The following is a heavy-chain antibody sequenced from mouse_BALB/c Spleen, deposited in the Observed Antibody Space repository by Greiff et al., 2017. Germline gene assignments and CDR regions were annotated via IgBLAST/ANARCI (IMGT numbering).Heavy chain of an antibody. D-gene: IGHD2-14*01. Sequence: EVKLLESGPGLVKPSQSLSLTCSVTGYSITSGYYWNWIRQFPGNKLEWMGYISYDGSNNYNPSLKNRISITRDTSKNQFFLKLNSVTTEDTATYYCAKMGVRRGDYYAMDYWGQGTSVTVSS. CDR1: GYSITSGYY. CDR3: AKMGVRRGDYYAMDY. CDR2: ISYDGSN. V-gene: IGHV3-6*02. J-gene: IGHJ4*01.